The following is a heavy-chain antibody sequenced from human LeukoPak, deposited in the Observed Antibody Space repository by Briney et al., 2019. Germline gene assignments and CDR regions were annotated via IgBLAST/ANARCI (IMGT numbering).Heavy chain of an antibody. CDR1: GFTFNHYA. CDR3: ARNRVATMGGEGDY. Sequence: GGSLRLSCSASGFTFNHYAMHWGCQAPGKGLEYVSTTSSEGGFTYYADSVKGRFTISRDNSKNTLYLQMSSLRADDTAVYYCARNRVATMGGEGDYWGQGTLVTVSS. D-gene: IGHD5-24*01. CDR2: TSSEGGFT. J-gene: IGHJ4*02. V-gene: IGHV3-64D*09.